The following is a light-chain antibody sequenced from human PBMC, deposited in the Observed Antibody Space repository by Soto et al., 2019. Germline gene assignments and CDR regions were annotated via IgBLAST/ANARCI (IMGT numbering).Light chain of an antibody. CDR1: QSLSSY. J-gene: IGKJ2*01. Sequence: EIVMTQSPATLSVSPGERATLSCRASQSLSSYLAWYQQKPGQAPRLLIYGASTRATGIPARFSGSGSETEFTLTISSLQSEDFAVYYCQQYGSSPGTFGQGTKLEIK. CDR3: QQYGSSPGT. V-gene: IGKV3-15*01. CDR2: GAS.